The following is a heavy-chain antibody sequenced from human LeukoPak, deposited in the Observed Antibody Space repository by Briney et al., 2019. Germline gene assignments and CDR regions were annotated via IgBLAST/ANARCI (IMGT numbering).Heavy chain of an antibody. CDR3: ARRAASSGYYFDQ. CDR2: ISSSGGNK. D-gene: IGHD6-19*01. J-gene: IGHJ4*02. CDR1: GFTFSSYA. V-gene: IGHV3-23*01. Sequence: GGSLRLSCAASGFTFSSYAMTWVRQGPGKGLEWVSTISSSGGNKYNADSVKGRFTISRDNSKNTLNLQMSSLRAEDTAVYYCARRAASSGYYFDQWGQGTLVTVSS.